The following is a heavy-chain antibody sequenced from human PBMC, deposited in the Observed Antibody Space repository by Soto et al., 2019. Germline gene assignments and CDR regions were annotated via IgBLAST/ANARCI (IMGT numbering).Heavy chain of an antibody. CDR3: AREVGYGDFSAALLD. J-gene: IGHJ4*02. D-gene: IGHD4-17*01. V-gene: IGHV1-69*01. CDR2: IITLFGTA. CDR1: GGTFSSHS. Sequence: VQLMQSGAEVKQPGSSVKVSCKASGGTFSSHSINWVRQAPGQGLEWMGGIITLFGTANYAQNFQGRVTITADQSTSTAYMELNSLRSDDTAVYDCAREVGYGDFSAALLDGGQGTLVTVSS.